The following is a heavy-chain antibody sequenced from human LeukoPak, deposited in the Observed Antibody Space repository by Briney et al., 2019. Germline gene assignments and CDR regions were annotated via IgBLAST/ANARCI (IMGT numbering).Heavy chain of an antibody. CDR3: AREGYTSSWHSGYYYFDY. CDR1: GGSISSGSYF. D-gene: IGHD6-13*01. V-gene: IGHV4-61*02. CDR2: INTSGST. Sequence: SETLSLTCTVSGGSISSGSYFWAWIRQPAGKGLEWIGRINTSGSTNYNPSLKSRVTISVDTSKNQLSLKLSSVTAADTAVFYCAREGYTSSWHSGYYYFDYWGQGTLVTVSS. J-gene: IGHJ4*02.